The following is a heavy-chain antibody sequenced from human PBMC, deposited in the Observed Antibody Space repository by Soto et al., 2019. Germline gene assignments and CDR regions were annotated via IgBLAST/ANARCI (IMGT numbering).Heavy chain of an antibody. CDR2: IYSGGST. J-gene: IGHJ4*02. D-gene: IGHD3-22*01. CDR1: GFTVSSNY. Sequence: EVQLVESGGGLVQPGGSLRLSCAASGFTVSSNYMSWVRQAPGKGLEWVSVIYSGGSTYYADSVKGRFTISRDNSKNTLYLQMNSLRAEDTSVYYCARDKNYYDSSGFDYWGQGTLVTVSS. CDR3: ARDKNYYDSSGFDY. V-gene: IGHV3-66*01.